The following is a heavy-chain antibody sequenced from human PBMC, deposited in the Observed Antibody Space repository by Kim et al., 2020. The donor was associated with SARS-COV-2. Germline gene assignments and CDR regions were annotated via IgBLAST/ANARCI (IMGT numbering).Heavy chain of an antibody. CDR2: ISHDGSNK. V-gene: IGHV3-30*04. D-gene: IGHD1-26*01. Sequence: GGSLRLSCAASGFTFSSYAMPWVRQAPGKGLEWVADISHDGSNKYYADSVKGRFTISRDKSKNTLYLQMNSLRAEDTAVYYCASPPLVGAATAGPDYWGPGTLATVTS. J-gene: IGHJ4*02. CDR1: GFTFSSYA. CDR3: ASPPLVGAATAGPDY.